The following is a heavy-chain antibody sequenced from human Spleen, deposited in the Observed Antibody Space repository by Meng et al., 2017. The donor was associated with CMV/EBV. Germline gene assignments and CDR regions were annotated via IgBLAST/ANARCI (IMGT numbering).Heavy chain of an antibody. CDR2: ISYDGRTE. CDR1: GFTFSRYT. D-gene: IGHD1-26*01. Sequence: GESLKISCGASGFTFSRYTMHWVRQAPGKGLEWVAVISYDGRTEYYADSVKGRFTISRDNSKNTLYLQMNSLRAEDTAVYYCASSAILDYWGHGTLVTVSS. J-gene: IGHJ4*01. CDR3: ASSAILDY. V-gene: IGHV3-30*14.